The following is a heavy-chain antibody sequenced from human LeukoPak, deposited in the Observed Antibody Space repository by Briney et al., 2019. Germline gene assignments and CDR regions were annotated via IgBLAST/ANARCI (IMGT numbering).Heavy chain of an antibody. CDR2: IYYSGST. Sequence: PSETLSLTCTVSGGSISSSSYYWGWIRQPPGKGLEWIGSIYYSGSTYYNPSLKSRVTISVDTSKNQFSLKLSSVTAADTAVYYCASRELGYCSSTSCLSAGQFDPWGQGTLVTVSS. D-gene: IGHD2-2*01. J-gene: IGHJ5*02. CDR1: GGSISSSSYY. CDR3: ASRELGYCSSTSCLSAGQFDP. V-gene: IGHV4-39*07.